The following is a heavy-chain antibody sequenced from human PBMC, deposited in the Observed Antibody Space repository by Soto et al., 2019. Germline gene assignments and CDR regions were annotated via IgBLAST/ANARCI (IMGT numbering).Heavy chain of an antibody. D-gene: IGHD6-13*01. Sequence: SETLSLTCTVSGGSISSSSYYWGWIRQPPGKGLEWIGSIYYSGSTYYNPSLKSRVTISVDTSKNQFSLKLSSVTAADTAVYYCAMGTPIAAAGTGYYFDYWGQGTLVTVSS. CDR1: GGSISSSSYY. CDR3: AMGTPIAAAGTGYYFDY. J-gene: IGHJ4*02. V-gene: IGHV4-39*01. CDR2: IYYSGST.